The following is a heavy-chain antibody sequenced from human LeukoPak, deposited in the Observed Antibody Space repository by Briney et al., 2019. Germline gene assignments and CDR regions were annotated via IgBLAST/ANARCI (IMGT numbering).Heavy chain of an antibody. J-gene: IGHJ6*03. CDR1: GYTFTSYY. V-gene: IGHV1-46*03. CDR3: ARGLRFLEWLSGSFYYYYMDV. Sequence: ASVKVSCXASGYTFTSYYMHWVRQAPGQGLEWMGIINPSGGSTSYAQKFQGRVTMTRDTSTSTVYMELSSLRSEDTAVYYCARGLRFLEWLSGSFYYYYMDVWGKGTTVTVSS. CDR2: INPSGGST. D-gene: IGHD3-3*01.